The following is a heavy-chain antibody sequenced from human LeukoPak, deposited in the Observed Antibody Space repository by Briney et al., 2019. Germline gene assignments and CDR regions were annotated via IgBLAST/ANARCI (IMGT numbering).Heavy chain of an antibody. CDR1: GFTLSSYR. J-gene: IGHJ3*02. CDR3: ARDQAAMVEIDAFDI. Sequence: GGSLRLSCAASGFTLSSYRMSWVRQAPGKGLEWVANIKQDGSEKYYVNSVTGRFTISRDNAKNSLYLQMNSRRAEDTAVYYCARDQAAMVEIDAFDIWGQGTMVTVSS. D-gene: IGHD5-18*01. V-gene: IGHV3-7*01. CDR2: IKQDGSEK.